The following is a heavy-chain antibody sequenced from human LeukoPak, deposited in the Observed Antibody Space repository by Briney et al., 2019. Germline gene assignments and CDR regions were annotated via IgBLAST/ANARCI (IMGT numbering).Heavy chain of an antibody. CDR3: ARGNYGYLDS. D-gene: IGHD3-10*01. CDR1: GYTFTSNA. V-gene: IGHV1-3*01. Sequence: GASVKVSCKASGYTFTSNAVVWVHQAPGQSLEWMGWIHGGGGNTKYSQTFQGRLTLTRDTSATTTYMELSSLRSEDTALYFCARGNYGYLDSWGQGTLVTVSS. J-gene: IGHJ4*02. CDR2: IHGGGGNT.